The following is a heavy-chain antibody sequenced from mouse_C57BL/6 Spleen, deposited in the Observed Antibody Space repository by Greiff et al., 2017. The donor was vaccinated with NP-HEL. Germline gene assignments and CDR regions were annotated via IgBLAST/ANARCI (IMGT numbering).Heavy chain of an antibody. CDR1: GYSITSGYD. CDR3: ARDRDYYVFDY. D-gene: IGHD1-1*01. J-gene: IGHJ2*01. V-gene: IGHV3-1*01. Sequence: VQLQQSGPGMVKPSQSLSLTCTVTGYSITSGYDWHWIRHFPGNKLEWMGYISYSGSTNYNPSLKSRISITHDTSKNHFFLKLNSVTTEDTATYYCARDRDYYVFDYWGQGTTLTVSS. CDR2: ISYSGST.